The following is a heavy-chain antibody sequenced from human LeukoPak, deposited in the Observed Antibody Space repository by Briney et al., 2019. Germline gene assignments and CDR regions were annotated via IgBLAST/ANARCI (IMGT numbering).Heavy chain of an antibody. J-gene: IGHJ1*01. CDR3: TTDLSELDDSGYYAKYFHH. Sequence: GGSLRLSCAASGFTFSKVWMSWVRQAPGKGLEWVGRIKSKTDAGTIGYAAPVKGRFTISRDDSKDTLLLQMNSLKTEDTAAYYCTTDLSELDDSGYYAKYFHHWGQGTLVSVSS. CDR2: IKSKTDAGTI. V-gene: IGHV3-15*01. CDR1: GFTFSKVW. D-gene: IGHD3-22*01.